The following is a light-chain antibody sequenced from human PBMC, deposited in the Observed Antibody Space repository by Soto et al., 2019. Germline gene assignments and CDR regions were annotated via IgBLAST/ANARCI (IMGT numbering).Light chain of an antibody. CDR3: AAWDASLSACV. CDR1: DSNIGSNS. J-gene: IGLJ1*01. CDR2: YNN. Sequence: QSVLTQPPSASGTAGQVVTTSCSGGDSNIGSNSVYWYQHLPRMAPKLLIYYNNQRPSGVPDRFSGSRSGTSASLAIVGLRSEDEAVYYCAAWDASLSACVLGNGTKV. V-gene: IGLV1-47*02.